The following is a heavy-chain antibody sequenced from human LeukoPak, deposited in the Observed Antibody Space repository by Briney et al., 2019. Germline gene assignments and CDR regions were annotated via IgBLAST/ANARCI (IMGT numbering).Heavy chain of an antibody. CDR1: GYTFTSYY. CDR3: ARSNYDILTGYWSHYYYYMDV. Sequence: SVKVSCKASGYTFTSYYMHWVRQAPGQGLEWMGGIIPIFGTANYAQKFQGRVTITADESTSTAYMELSSLRSEDTAVYYCARSNYDILTGYWSHYYYYMDVWGKGTTVTISS. CDR2: IIPIFGTA. V-gene: IGHV1-69*13. J-gene: IGHJ6*03. D-gene: IGHD3-9*01.